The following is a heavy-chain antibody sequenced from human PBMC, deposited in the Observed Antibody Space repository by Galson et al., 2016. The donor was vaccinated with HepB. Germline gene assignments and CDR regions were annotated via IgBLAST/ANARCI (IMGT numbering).Heavy chain of an antibody. D-gene: IGHD3-10*01. V-gene: IGHV3-53*01. CDR1: GFNVSRNY. J-gene: IGHJ4*02. Sequence: SLRLSCAGSGFNVSRNYLTWVRQAPGKGLEWVSLIYSGGDTYYADSVKGRFTLFRDNSKNTLFLQMNSLRAEDTAMYYCANQNYNSGADYWGQGTLVTFSS. CDR2: IYSGGDT. CDR3: ANQNYNSGADY.